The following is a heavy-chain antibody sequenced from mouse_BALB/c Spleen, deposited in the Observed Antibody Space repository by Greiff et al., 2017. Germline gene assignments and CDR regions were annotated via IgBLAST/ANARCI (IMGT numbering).Heavy chain of an antibody. J-gene: IGHJ4*01. CDR2: IWSDGST. V-gene: IGHV2-6-2*01. CDR1: GFSLTNYG. Sequence: VHLVESGPDLVAPSQSLSITCTVSGFSLTNYGIHWVRQSPGKGLEWLVVIWSDGSTTYNSALKSRLSISKDNSKSQVFLKMNSLQTDDTAMYYCARQGYEGDMDDWGQGTSVTVSA. D-gene: IGHD2-2*01. CDR3: ARQGYEGDMDD.